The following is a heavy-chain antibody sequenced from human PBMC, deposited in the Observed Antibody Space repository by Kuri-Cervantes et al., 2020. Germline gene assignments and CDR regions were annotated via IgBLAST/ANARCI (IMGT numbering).Heavy chain of an antibody. CDR3: AREYYYDSSGPSTHDAFDI. D-gene: IGHD3-22*01. CDR1: GYTFTSYG. Sequence: ASVKVSCKASGYTFTSYGISWVRQAPGQGLEWMGWISAYNGNTNYAQKLQGRVTMTTDTSTSTAYMELRSLRSDDTAVYYCAREYYYDSSGPSTHDAFDIWGQGTRVTV. J-gene: IGHJ3*02. CDR2: ISAYNGNT. V-gene: IGHV1-18*01.